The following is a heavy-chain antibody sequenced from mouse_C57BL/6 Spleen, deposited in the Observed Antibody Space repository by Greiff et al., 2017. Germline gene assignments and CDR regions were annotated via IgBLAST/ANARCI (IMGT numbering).Heavy chain of an antibody. V-gene: IGHV14-1*01. CDR2: IDPEDGDT. CDR3: TRYYASASYWYFDV. D-gene: IGHD1-1*01. CDR1: GFNIKDYY. J-gene: IGHJ1*03. Sequence: VQLKESGAELVRPGASVKLSCTASGFNIKDYYMHWVKQRPEQGLEWIGRIDPEDGDTEYAPKFQGKATMTADPSSNTAYLQLSILTSEDTAVYYCTRYYASASYWYFDVWGTGTTVTVSS.